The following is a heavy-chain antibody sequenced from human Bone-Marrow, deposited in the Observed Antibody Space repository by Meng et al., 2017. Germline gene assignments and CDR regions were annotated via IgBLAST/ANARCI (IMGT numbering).Heavy chain of an antibody. CDR1: GYSFTSYW. D-gene: IGHD4-23*01. Sequence: KVSCKGSGYSFTSYWIGWVRQMPGKGLEWMGIIYPGDSDTRYSPSFQGQVTMSADKSISTAYLQWSSLRSEDTAVYYCARHAYGGNSGTDYWGQGTLVTVSS. CDR2: IYPGDSDT. V-gene: IGHV5-51*01. CDR3: ARHAYGGNSGTDY. J-gene: IGHJ4*02.